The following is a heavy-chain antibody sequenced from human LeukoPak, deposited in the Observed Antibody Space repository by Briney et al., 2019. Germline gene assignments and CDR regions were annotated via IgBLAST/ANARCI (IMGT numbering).Heavy chain of an antibody. CDR1: ACSFSGYY. D-gene: IGHD5-18*01. J-gene: IGHJ4*02. CDR3: ARGERGYTYGYLWNELPYYFDY. V-gene: IGHV4-34*01. Sequence: SENLSLNCGVDACSFSGYYWNWLRQPPGKGLEWIGEINLSGSTYYNPSLKSLTTISEESSKTQFSLKLSSVTAADTAVYFCARGERGYTYGYLWNELPYYFDYWGQGALVTVSS. CDR2: INLSGST.